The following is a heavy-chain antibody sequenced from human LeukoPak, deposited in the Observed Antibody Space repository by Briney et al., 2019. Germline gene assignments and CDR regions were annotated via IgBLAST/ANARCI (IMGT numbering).Heavy chain of an antibody. Sequence: PSETLSLTCTVSGGSISRSGYYWAWIRQPPGKGLEWIGSVDYSGRTYHNPSLKSRVTTSVDTSKNQFSLKLSSVTAADTAVYYCAKKRWLPFDYWGQGTLVTVSS. D-gene: IGHD5-24*01. CDR3: AKKRWLPFDY. J-gene: IGHJ4*02. CDR2: VDYSGRT. V-gene: IGHV4-39*01. CDR1: GGSISRSGYY.